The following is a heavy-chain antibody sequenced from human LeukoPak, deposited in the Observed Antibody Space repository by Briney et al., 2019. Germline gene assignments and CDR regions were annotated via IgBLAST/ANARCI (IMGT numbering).Heavy chain of an antibody. V-gene: IGHV3-33*01. CDR1: GFTFRNFG. J-gene: IGHJ4*02. Sequence: PGGSLRLSCAASGFTFRNFGMHCVRQAPGKGLEWAAVIWYEVNNKYYADSVKGRFTISRDNSKNTLYLQMKSLRAEDTAVYYCARDYHGLAYWGQGTLVTVSS. CDR3: ARDYHGLAY. D-gene: IGHD2-2*01. CDR2: IWYEVNNK.